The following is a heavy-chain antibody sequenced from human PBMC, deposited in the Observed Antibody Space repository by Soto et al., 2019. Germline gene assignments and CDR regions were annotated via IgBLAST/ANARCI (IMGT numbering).Heavy chain of an antibody. CDR3: ARAAVAFDAFDL. Sequence: QLQQSGPGLVKPSQTLSLTCGISGDSVSSNSATWNWIRQSPSRGLEWLGRTYLRSKWYNEYAASVKSRIATSPDTSNNHFSLPLSSVTPEDAAVYFCARAAVAFDAFDLWGQGTVVTVSS. D-gene: IGHD2-15*01. CDR2: TYLRSKWYN. V-gene: IGHV6-1*01. CDR1: GDSVSSNSAT. J-gene: IGHJ3*01.